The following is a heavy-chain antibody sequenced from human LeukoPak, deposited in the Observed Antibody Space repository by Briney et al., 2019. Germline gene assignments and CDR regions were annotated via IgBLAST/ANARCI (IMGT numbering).Heavy chain of an antibody. CDR3: ATTGLLGDIP. CDR2: ISKNGKTI. D-gene: IGHD2-21*01. Sequence: GGSLRLSCAASGFTFSSYAMSWVRQAPGKGLEWLSYISKNGKTIYYADSVKGRFTISRDNARKSVYLQMNSLRAEDTAVYYCATTGLLGDIPWGQGTLVTVSS. CDR1: GFTFSSYA. V-gene: IGHV3-48*04. J-gene: IGHJ5*02.